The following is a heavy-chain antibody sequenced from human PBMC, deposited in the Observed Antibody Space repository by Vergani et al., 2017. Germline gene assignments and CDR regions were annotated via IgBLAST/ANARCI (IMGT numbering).Heavy chain of an antibody. CDR3: AGLRGGTLTEAGWYFDL. Sequence: QVQLVQSGAEVKKPGSSVKVSCKASGGTFSSYTISWVRQAPGQGLEWMGRIIPILGIANYAQKFQGRVTITADKSTSTAYMELSSLRSEDTAVYYCAGLRGGTLTEAGWYFDLWGRGTLVTVSS. CDR1: GGTFSSYT. D-gene: IGHD3-16*01. J-gene: IGHJ2*01. CDR2: IIPILGIA. V-gene: IGHV1-69*02.